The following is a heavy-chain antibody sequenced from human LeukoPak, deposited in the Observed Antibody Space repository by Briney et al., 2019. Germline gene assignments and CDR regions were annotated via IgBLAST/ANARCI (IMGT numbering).Heavy chain of an antibody. CDR2: IYYSGST. CDR3: ARHGVAGTNYFDY. Sequence: SETLSLTCAVHGGSFSGYYWGWIRQPPGKGREWIGGIYYSGSTYYNPSLKSRVTISVDTSKNQFSLKLSSVTAADTAVYYCARHGVAGTNYFDYWGQGTLVTVSS. CDR1: GGSFSGYY. V-gene: IGHV4-34*01. D-gene: IGHD6-19*01. J-gene: IGHJ4*02.